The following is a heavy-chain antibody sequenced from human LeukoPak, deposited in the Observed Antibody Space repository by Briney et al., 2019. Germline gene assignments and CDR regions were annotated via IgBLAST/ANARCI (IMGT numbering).Heavy chain of an antibody. CDR1: GGSFSGYY. CDR2: IYYSGSI. J-gene: IGHJ4*02. D-gene: IGHD2-2*01. Sequence: PSETLSLTCAVYGGSFSGYYWSWIRPPPGKGLEWIGYIYYSGSINYNPSLKSRVIISVDKSKNQFSLKLTSVAAADTAVYYCARLQLRHCSRTSCANEFDYWGEGTLVTVSS. V-gene: IGHV4-34*11. CDR3: ARLQLRHCSRTSCANEFDY.